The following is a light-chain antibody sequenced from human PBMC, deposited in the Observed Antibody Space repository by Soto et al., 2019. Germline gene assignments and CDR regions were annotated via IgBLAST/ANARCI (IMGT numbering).Light chain of an antibody. Sequence: DIQMTQSPSTLSASVGDRVTITCRASQSIRSWLAWYQQKPGKAPNLLIYKASNLESGVPSRFSGGGSATACTLTISSWQLTHFATYSCQQYNCFSLTFGGGTKVEIK. V-gene: IGKV1-5*03. CDR2: KAS. J-gene: IGKJ4*01. CDR3: QQYNCFSLT. CDR1: QSIRSW.